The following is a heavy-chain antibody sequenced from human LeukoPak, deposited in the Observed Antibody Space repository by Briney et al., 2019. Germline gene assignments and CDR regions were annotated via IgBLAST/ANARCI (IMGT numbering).Heavy chain of an antibody. V-gene: IGHV1-69*04. CDR2: IIPIIGTA. CDR3: AREPSITMIVDTYFDY. D-gene: IGHD3-22*01. Sequence: ASVKVSCKASGGTFSSYAICWVRQAPGQGLEWMGRIIPIIGTANYAQKFQGRVTITADKSTSTAYMELSSLRSEDTAVYYCAREPSITMIVDTYFDYWGQGTLVTVSS. CDR1: GGTFSSYA. J-gene: IGHJ4*02.